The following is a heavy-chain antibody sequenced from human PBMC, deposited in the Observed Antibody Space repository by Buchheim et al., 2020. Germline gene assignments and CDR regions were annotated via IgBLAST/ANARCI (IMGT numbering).Heavy chain of an antibody. CDR3: ARPFLGVGETFRFPYYFDS. CDR1: GFTFSNYW. J-gene: IGHJ4*02. CDR2: IKDDGSEK. V-gene: IGHV3-7*01. D-gene: IGHD3-10*01. Sequence: EVHLVQSGGGLAQPGGSLRVSCTPSGFTFSNYWMTRVRQTPGRGLEWVANIKDDGSEKYYLDSVRGRFIIFRDNIKNELFLELNNLRVEDKGIYYCARPFLGVGETFRFPYYFDSWGQGT.